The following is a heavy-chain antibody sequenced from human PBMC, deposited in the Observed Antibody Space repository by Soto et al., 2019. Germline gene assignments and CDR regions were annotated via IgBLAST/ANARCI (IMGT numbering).Heavy chain of an antibody. CDR1: GGSISSGGYS. D-gene: IGHD3-10*01. CDR3: ASAVPHAPRGAALDI. J-gene: IGHJ3*02. V-gene: IGHV4-30-2*01. Sequence: QLQLQESGSGLVKPSQTLSLTCAVSGGSISSGGYSWSWIRQPPGKGLEWIGYIYHSGSTYYNPSRKLRITISVDRSKSQLSLKLSSVTAADAAVYYCASAVPHAPRGAALDIWGQGTMVTVSS. CDR2: IYHSGST.